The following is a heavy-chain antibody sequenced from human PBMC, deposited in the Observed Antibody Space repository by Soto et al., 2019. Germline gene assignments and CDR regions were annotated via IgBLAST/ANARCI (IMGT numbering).Heavy chain of an antibody. CDR3: ARDYPGSGTSRRFDP. CDR1: GGSISSGDYY. CDR2: IYYSGST. J-gene: IGHJ5*02. D-gene: IGHD3-3*01. V-gene: IGHV4-30-4*01. Sequence: PSETLSLTCTVSGGSISSGDYYWSWIRQPPGKGLEWIGYIYYSGSTYYNPSLKSRVTISVDTSKNQFSLKLSSVTAADTAVYYCARDYPGSGTSRRFDPWGQGTLVTVSS.